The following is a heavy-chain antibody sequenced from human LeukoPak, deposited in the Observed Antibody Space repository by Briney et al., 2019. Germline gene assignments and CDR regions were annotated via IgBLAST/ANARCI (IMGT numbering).Heavy chain of an antibody. CDR1: GYTFTSYG. CDR2: ISAYNGNT. D-gene: IGHD2-2*02. CDR3: AISRAYQLLYDFDY. Sequence: ASVKVSCKASGYTFTSYGISWVRQAPGQGLEWMRWISAYNGNTNYAQKLQGRVTMTTDTSTSTADMELRSLRSDDTAVYYCAISRAYQLLYDFDYWGQGTLVTVST. J-gene: IGHJ4*02. V-gene: IGHV1-18*01.